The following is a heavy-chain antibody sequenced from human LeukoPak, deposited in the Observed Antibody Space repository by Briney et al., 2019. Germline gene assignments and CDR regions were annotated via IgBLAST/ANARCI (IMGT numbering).Heavy chain of an antibody. CDR1: GFTFSSYS. Sequence: PGGSLRLSCAASGFTFSSYSMNWVRQAPGKGLEWVSSISSRSSYIYYADSVKGRFTISRDNVKNSLYLQMNSLRAEDTAVYYCARDALRYGSGEDYWGQGTLVTVSS. V-gene: IGHV3-21*01. CDR3: ARDALRYGSGEDY. CDR2: ISSRSSYI. D-gene: IGHD3-10*01. J-gene: IGHJ4*02.